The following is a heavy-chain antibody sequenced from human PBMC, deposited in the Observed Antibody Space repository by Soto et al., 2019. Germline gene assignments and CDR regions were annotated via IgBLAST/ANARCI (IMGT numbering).Heavy chain of an antibody. Sequence: SETLSLTCTVSGGSISSGGYYWSWIRQHPGKGLEWIGYIYHSGSTYYNPPLKSRVTISVDRSKNQFSLKLSSVTAADTAVYYCARENNVLPGAYFDYWGQGTLVTVSS. CDR2: IYHSGST. J-gene: IGHJ4*02. CDR1: GGSISSGGYY. V-gene: IGHV4-30-2*01. CDR3: ARENNVLPGAYFDY. D-gene: IGHD3-10*01.